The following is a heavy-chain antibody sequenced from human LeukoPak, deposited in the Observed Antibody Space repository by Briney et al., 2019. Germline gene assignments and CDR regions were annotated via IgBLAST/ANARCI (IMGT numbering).Heavy chain of an antibody. CDR2: ITSSSNYI. Sequence: GSLRLSCAASGFTFSSLSMNWVRQTPGKGLEWVSSITSSSNYIYYAESVKGRLTISRDNAKNSLYLQMNSLRAEDTGAYYCARDGDLFDYWGQGTLVTVSS. V-gene: IGHV3-21*01. D-gene: IGHD3-10*01. J-gene: IGHJ4*02. CDR3: ARDGDLFDY. CDR1: GFTFSSLS.